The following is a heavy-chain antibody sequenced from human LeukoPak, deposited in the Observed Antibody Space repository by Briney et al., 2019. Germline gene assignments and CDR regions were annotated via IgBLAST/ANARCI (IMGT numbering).Heavy chain of an antibody. Sequence: GGSLRLSCAASGFTFSSYSMNWVRQAPGKGLEWVSSISSSSSYIYYADSVKGRFTISRDNAKNSLYLQMNSLRAEDTAVYYCARDLVRGSSYFDYWGQGTLVTVSS. CDR2: ISSSSSYI. CDR3: ARDLVRGSSYFDY. V-gene: IGHV3-21*01. CDR1: GFTFSSYS. J-gene: IGHJ4*02. D-gene: IGHD3-16*01.